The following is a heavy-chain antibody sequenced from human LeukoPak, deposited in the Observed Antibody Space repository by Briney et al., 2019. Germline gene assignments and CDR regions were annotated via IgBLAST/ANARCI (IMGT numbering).Heavy chain of an antibody. V-gene: IGHV4-59*01. Sequence: SETLSLTCTVAGGSISTYYWSWIRQPPGKGLEWIGYIYYSGNTNCNPSLKSRVTISVDMSKNQFSLRLSSVTAADTAVYYCARWILYSSGSYSDYWGQGTLVTVSS. D-gene: IGHD3-10*01. CDR2: IYYSGNT. CDR3: ARWILYSSGSYSDY. CDR1: GGSISTYY. J-gene: IGHJ4*02.